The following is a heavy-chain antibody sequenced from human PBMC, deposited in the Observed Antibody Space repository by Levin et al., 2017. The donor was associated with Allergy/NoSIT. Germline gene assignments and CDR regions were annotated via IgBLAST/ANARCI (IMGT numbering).Heavy chain of an antibody. D-gene: IGHD3-9*01. CDR2: INHSGST. J-gene: IGHJ3*02. Sequence: SETLSLTCAVYGGSFSGYYWSWIRQPPGKGLEWIGEINHSGSTNYNPSLKSRVTISVDTSKNQFSLKLSSVTAADTAVYYCARGLVLRYFDWRRDAFDIWGQGTMVTVSS. V-gene: IGHV4-34*01. CDR3: ARGLVLRYFDWRRDAFDI. CDR1: GGSFSGYY.